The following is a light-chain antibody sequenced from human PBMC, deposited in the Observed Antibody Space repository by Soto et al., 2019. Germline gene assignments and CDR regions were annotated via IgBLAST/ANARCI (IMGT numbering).Light chain of an antibody. V-gene: IGKV3-20*01. CDR3: EQYGSSPRT. CDR1: HIVSSNY. CDR2: GIS. J-gene: IGKJ1*01. Sequence: EVVLTQHPGTVSLSPLERAMVCWSPSHIVSSNYFAWYQHRPGQAPRPLIYGISSRATGIPDRFSRSGSGTDFTLPISRLEPEDFAVYYCEQYGSSPRTFGQATTVDI.